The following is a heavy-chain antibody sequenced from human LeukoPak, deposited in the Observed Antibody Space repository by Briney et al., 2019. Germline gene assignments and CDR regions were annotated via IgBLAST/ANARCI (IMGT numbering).Heavy chain of an antibody. CDR3: ARVRYYYDSSASADAFDI. CDR1: GFTFGDYA. J-gene: IGHJ3*02. Sequence: PGGSLRLSCTASGFTFGDYAMSWFRQAPGKGLEWVANIKQDGSEKYYVDSVKGRFTISRDNAKNSLYLQMNSLRAEDTAVYYCARVRYYYDSSASADAFDIWGQGTMVTVSS. V-gene: IGHV3-7*03. CDR2: IKQDGSEK. D-gene: IGHD3-22*01.